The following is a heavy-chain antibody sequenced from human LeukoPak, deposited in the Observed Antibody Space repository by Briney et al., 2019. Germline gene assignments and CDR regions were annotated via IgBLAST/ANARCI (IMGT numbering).Heavy chain of an antibody. Sequence: SETLSLTCTVSGGSISSYYWSWIWQPAGKGLEWIGRIYTSGSTNYNPSLKSRVTMSVDTSKNQFSLKLSSVTAADTAVYYCVRAVAATAPDYFDYWGQGTLVTVSS. CDR3: VRAVAATAPDYFDY. CDR1: GGSISSYY. D-gene: IGHD6-19*01. CDR2: IYTSGST. V-gene: IGHV4-4*07. J-gene: IGHJ4*02.